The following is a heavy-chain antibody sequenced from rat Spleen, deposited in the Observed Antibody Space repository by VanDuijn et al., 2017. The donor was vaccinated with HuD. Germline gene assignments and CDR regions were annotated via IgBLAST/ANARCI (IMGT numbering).Heavy chain of an antibody. J-gene: IGHJ2*01. CDR2: IGNKGSIT. CDR3: ATAQDYGYTPYFDY. V-gene: IGHV5-29*01. Sequence: EVQLMESGGGLVQPGRSMKLSCLASGFTFSNYDMAWVSQAPKKGLEWVATIGNKGSITYYRDSVKGRFTISRDNAKSTLYLQMDSLRSEDTATYYCATAQDYGYTPYFDYWGQGVMVTVSS. D-gene: IGHD1-9*01. CDR1: GFTFSNYD.